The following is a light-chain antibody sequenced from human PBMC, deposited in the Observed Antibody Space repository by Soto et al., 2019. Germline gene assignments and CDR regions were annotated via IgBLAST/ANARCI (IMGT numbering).Light chain of an antibody. Sequence: QSALTQPPSVSGAPGQRVTISCTGSSSNIGAGYDVHWYQQLPGTAPKLLIYGNSNRPSGVPDRFSGSKSGTSASLAITGFQAGDEAVYYCQSYDSSLSSYVFGTGTKVT. CDR2: GNS. CDR1: SSNIGAGYD. V-gene: IGLV1-40*01. J-gene: IGLJ1*01. CDR3: QSYDSSLSSYV.